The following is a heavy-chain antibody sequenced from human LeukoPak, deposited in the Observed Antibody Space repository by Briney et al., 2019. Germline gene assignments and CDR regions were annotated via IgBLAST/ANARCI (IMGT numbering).Heavy chain of an antibody. CDR2: TSVNNGNT. Sequence: ASVKVSCKASGYTFTSSGISWVRQAPGQGLEWMGWTSVNNGNTNYAQKLQDRVTMTADTSTSTAYMELRSLRSDDTAVYYCARDGNYGDDDLDYWGQGTLVTVSS. J-gene: IGHJ4*02. CDR1: GYTFTSSG. CDR3: ARDGNYGDDDLDY. V-gene: IGHV1-18*01. D-gene: IGHD4-17*01.